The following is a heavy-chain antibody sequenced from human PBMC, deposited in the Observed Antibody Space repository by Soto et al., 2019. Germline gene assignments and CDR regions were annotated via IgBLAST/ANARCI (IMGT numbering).Heavy chain of an antibody. Sequence: SETLSLTCTVAGGYISSGGYYWSWIRQHPGKGLEWIGYIYYSGSTYYNPSLKSRVTISVDTSKNQFSLKLSSVTAADTAVYYCARETSIAAAGTHWFDPWGQGTLVTVSS. CDR3: ARETSIAAAGTHWFDP. J-gene: IGHJ5*02. D-gene: IGHD6-13*01. V-gene: IGHV4-31*03. CDR1: GGYISSGGYY. CDR2: IYYSGST.